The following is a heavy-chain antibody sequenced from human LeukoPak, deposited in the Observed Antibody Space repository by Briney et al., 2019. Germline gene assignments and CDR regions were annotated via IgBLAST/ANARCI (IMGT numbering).Heavy chain of an antibody. V-gene: IGHV4-39*01. CDR2: IYYSGST. D-gene: IGHD6-13*01. J-gene: IGHJ5*02. CDR3: ARHWVRGYSSSWPPIYNWFDP. CDR1: RGSISSSSYY. Sequence: PSETLSLTCTVSRGSISSSSYYWGWIRQPPGKGLEWIGSIYYSGSTNYNPSLKSRVTISVDTSKNQFSLKLSSVTAADTAVYYCARHWVRGYSSSWPPIYNWFDPWGQGTLVTVSS.